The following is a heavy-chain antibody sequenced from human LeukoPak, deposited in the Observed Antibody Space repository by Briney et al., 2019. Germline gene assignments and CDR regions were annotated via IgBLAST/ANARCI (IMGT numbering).Heavy chain of an antibody. V-gene: IGHV3-74*01. CDR1: GFTCSSYW. Sequence: AGGSLRLSCAASGFTCSSYWLHWVRQAPGKGLMWVSRINCDGSSTSYADSVKGRFTISRDNAKNTLYLQMNSLRAEDTAIYYCARGYSGTYRIDYWGQGTLVTVSS. CDR2: INCDGSST. D-gene: IGHD1-26*01. CDR3: ARGYSGTYRIDY. J-gene: IGHJ4*02.